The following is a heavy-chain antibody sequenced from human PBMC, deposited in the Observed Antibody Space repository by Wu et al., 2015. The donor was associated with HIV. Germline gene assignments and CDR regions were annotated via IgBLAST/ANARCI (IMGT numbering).Heavy chain of an antibody. V-gene: IGHV1-69*12. CDR2: IIPIFGTA. D-gene: IGHD3-16*02. CDR1: GGTFSSYA. J-gene: IGHJ4*02. CDR3: ARENYDYVWGVIAFPLTY. Sequence: QVQLVQSGAEVKKPGSSVKVSCKASGGTFSSYAISWVRQAPGQGLEWMGGIIPIFGTANYAQKFQGRVTITADESTSTAYMELSSLRSEDTAVYYCARENYDYVWGVIAFPLTYWGQGTLVHRLL.